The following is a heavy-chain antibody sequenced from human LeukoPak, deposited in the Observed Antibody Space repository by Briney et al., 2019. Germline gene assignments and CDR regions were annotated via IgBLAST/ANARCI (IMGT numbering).Heavy chain of an antibody. CDR2: IDSSGAYI. CDR1: GFSFGDYS. CDR3: VGDQADTQFDSGEMIPLAH. V-gene: IGHV3-21*01. J-gene: IGHJ4*02. Sequence: GGSLRLSCGVSGFSFGDYSMNWVRQTPEKGLEWLSSIDSSGAYIYYADSVKGRVTIPRDNAKNSLFLQMGRLRAEDTAVYYCVGDQADTQFDSGEMIPLAHWGQGTLVIVSS. D-gene: IGHD5-24*01.